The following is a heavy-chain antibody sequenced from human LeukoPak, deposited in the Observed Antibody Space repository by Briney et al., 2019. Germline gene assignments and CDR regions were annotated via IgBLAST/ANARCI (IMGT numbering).Heavy chain of an antibody. D-gene: IGHD5-24*01. Sequence: SETLSLTCTVSGGSISSSSYYWGWIRQPPGKGLEWIGSIYYSGSTYYNPSVKSRVTISVDTSKNQFSLKLSSVTAADTAVYYCATGRDGYNHAFDIWGQGTMVTVSS. J-gene: IGHJ3*02. V-gene: IGHV4-39*07. CDR2: IYYSGST. CDR3: ATGRDGYNHAFDI. CDR1: GGSISSSSYY.